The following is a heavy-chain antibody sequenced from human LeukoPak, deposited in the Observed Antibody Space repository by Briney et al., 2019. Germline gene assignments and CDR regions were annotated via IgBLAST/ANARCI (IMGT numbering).Heavy chain of an antibody. D-gene: IGHD4-17*01. CDR1: GFTFSSFV. J-gene: IGHJ4*02. V-gene: IGHV3-23*01. Sequence: GGSLRLSCAASGFTFSSFVVSWVGQAPGKGLERVSSISGDGERTYYADSVKGRFTISRDNSKNTLYLQMNSLRAEDTAVYYCAKEGLAVTRRGAYFDYWGQGTLVTVSS. CDR2: ISGDGERT. CDR3: AKEGLAVTRRGAYFDY.